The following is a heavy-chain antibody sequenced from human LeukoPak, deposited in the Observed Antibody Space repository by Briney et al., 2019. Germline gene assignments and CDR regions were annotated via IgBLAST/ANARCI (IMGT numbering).Heavy chain of an antibody. J-gene: IGHJ4*02. CDR2: IWYDGSNK. CDR3: AREGIMVRGVPDY. D-gene: IGHD3-10*01. Sequence: GGSLRLSCAASGLTFSSYGMHWVRQAPGKGLEWVAVIWYDGSNKYYADSVKGRFTISRDNSKNTLYLQMNSLRAEDTAVNYCAREGIMVRGVPDYWGQGTLVTVSS. CDR1: GLTFSSYG. V-gene: IGHV3-33*01.